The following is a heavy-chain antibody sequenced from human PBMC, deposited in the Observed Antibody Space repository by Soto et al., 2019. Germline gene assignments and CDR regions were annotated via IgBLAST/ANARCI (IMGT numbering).Heavy chain of an antibody. CDR2: IYTSGST. CDR3: AREAYDSLVEWVFDY. J-gene: IGHJ4*02. Sequence: PSETLSLTCTVSGGSISSYYWIWIRQPSGKGLEWIGRIYTSGSTNYNPSLKSRVTMSVDTSKNQFSLKLSSVTAADTAVYYCAREAYDSLVEWVFDYWGQGTLVTVSS. CDR1: GGSISSYY. V-gene: IGHV4-4*07. D-gene: IGHD3-3*01.